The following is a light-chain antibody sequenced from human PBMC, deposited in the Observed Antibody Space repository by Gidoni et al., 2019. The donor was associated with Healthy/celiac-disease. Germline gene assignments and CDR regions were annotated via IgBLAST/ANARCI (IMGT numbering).Light chain of an antibody. CDR3: QQYNNWPRT. CDR2: GAS. CDR1: QSVSSN. V-gene: IGKV3-15*01. J-gene: IGKJ2*01. Sequence: IVMTQPPATLSVSPGDRATLACRASQSVSSNLAWYQQKPGQAPRLLIYGASTRATGIPARFSGSGSGTEFTLTISSLQSEDFAVYYCQQYNNWPRTFGQGTKLEIK.